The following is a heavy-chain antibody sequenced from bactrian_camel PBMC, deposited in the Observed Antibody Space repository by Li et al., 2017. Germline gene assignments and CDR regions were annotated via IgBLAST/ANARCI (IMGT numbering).Heavy chain of an antibody. V-gene: IGHV3-2*01. D-gene: IGHD2*01. CDR1: GFTFSSYY. CDR3: AARGGFGSCTLDTRSSPFGY. J-gene: IGHJ6*01. CDR2: IYSDGSNT. Sequence: HVQLVESGGGLVQPGGSLRLSCAASGFTFSSYYMTWVRQAPGKGLEWVSSIYSDGSNTYYADSVKGRFTVSRDNYRKDEDENVLYLQMDMLRPEDTAMYYCAARGGFGSCTLDTRSSPFGYWGQGTQVTVS.